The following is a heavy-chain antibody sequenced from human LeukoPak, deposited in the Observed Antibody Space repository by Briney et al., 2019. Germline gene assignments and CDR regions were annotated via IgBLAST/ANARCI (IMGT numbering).Heavy chain of an antibody. D-gene: IGHD2-15*01. J-gene: IGHJ4*02. V-gene: IGHV3-9*03. CDR2: ISWNSGST. Sequence: TGGSLRLSCAASGFTFDDYAMHWVRQAPGKGLEWVLGISWNSGSTGYADSVKGRFTISRDNAKNSLYLQMNSLRAEDMALYYCAKDVSLGYCSGGSCSAHFDYWGQGTLVTVSS. CDR1: GFTFDDYA. CDR3: AKDVSLGYCSGGSCSAHFDY.